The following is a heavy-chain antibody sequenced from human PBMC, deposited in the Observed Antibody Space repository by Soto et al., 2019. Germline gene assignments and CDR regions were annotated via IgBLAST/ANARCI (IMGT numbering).Heavy chain of an antibody. Sequence: QVQLMESGGGVVHPGKSLRLSCVGSGFTFSSYGMHWVRQAPGKGLARVAGISYDGTKKYYEDSVKGRFSISRDNSRQTVSLQMASVRAVDTGVYYWAKVGSIAVDRYHSALDVWGQGTTVTVSS. CDR1: GFTFSSYG. D-gene: IGHD6-6*01. J-gene: IGHJ6*02. CDR2: ISYDGTKK. CDR3: AKVGSIAVDRYHSALDV. V-gene: IGHV3-30*18.